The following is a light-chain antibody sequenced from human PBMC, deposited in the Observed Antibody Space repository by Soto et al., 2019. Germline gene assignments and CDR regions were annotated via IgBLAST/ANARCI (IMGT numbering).Light chain of an antibody. CDR2: DAS. Sequence: EIVLTQSPATLSLSPGERATLSCRASQSVSIYLAWYQQKPGQAPRLLIYDASNRATGIPARFSGSGSGTDFTLTISSLEPEDFAVYYCQQRVNWPLTFGGGTKMEIK. V-gene: IGKV3-11*01. CDR3: QQRVNWPLT. CDR1: QSVSIY. J-gene: IGKJ4*01.